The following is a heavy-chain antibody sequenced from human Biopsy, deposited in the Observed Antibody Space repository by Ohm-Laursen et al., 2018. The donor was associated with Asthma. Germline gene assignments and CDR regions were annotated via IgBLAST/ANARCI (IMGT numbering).Heavy chain of an antibody. V-gene: IGHV1-2*06. CDR1: GYPFTDYY. CDR2: IDPNSGGT. D-gene: IGHD3-16*01. J-gene: IGHJ2*01. Sequence: SSVKVSCKASGYPFTDYYVHWVRQAPRQGLEWMGRIDPNSGGTNYAQKFLGRVTMTRDTSVNTAFMVLSRLRSDDTAVYYCARIKIRIGAGTDRYFDLWGRGTLVTVSS. CDR3: ARIKIRIGAGTDRYFDL.